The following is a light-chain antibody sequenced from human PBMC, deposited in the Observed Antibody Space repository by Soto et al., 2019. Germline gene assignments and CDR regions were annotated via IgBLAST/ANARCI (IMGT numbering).Light chain of an antibody. Sequence: IQMTQSPPPLSASVGEGVTITCRASQSISSYVSWYQQKPGKAPKLLIYKASTLKSGVPSRFSGSGSGTEFTLTISSLQPDDFATYYCQHYNSYSEAFGQGTKVDIK. J-gene: IGKJ1*01. CDR1: QSISSY. CDR3: QHYNSYSEA. V-gene: IGKV1-5*03. CDR2: KAS.